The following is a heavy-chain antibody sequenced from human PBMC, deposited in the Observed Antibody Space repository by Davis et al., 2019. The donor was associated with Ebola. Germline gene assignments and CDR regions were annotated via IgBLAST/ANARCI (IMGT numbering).Heavy chain of an antibody. Sequence: PSETLSLTCTVSGGSISSGGYYWSWIRQHPGKGLEWIGYIYYSGSTYYNPSLKSRVTISVDTSKNQFSLKLSSVTAADTAVYYCARAPWCSGGSCYSRWFDPWGQGTLVTVSS. V-gene: IGHV4-31*03. D-gene: IGHD2-15*01. CDR2: IYYSGST. J-gene: IGHJ5*02. CDR1: GGSISSGGYY. CDR3: ARAPWCSGGSCYSRWFDP.